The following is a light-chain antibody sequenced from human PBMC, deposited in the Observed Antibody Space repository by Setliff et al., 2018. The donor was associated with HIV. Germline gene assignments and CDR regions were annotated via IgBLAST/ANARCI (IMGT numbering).Light chain of an antibody. V-gene: IGLV2-11*01. Sequence: QSALAQPRSVSGSRGQSVTFSCTGASSDVGAYDYVSWYQQHPGKAPKLIIYGVSKRPSGVPARFSGFKSGNTASLTISGLQPEDEADYYCSSFSTISTQIFGGGTKVTVL. CDR3: SSFSTISTQI. CDR1: SSDVGAYDY. J-gene: IGLJ1*01. CDR2: GVS.